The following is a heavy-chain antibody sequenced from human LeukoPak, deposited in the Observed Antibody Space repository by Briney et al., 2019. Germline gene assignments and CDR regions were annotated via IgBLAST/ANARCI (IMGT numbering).Heavy chain of an antibody. CDR2: ISSTSDYI. J-gene: IGHJ4*02. D-gene: IGHD1-7*01. Sequence: GGSLRPSCAASGFDFNSYSMTWVRQAPGKGLEWVSIISSTSDYIFDADSVKGRFTISRDNAKNSLFLQMNSLRAEDTAVYYCARGDISVTKHFDHWGQGSLVTVSS. CDR3: ARGDISVTKHFDH. V-gene: IGHV3-21*01. CDR1: GFDFNSYS.